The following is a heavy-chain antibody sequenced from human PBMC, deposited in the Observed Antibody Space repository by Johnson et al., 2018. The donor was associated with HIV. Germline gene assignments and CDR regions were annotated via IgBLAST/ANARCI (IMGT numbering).Heavy chain of an antibody. Sequence: VQLVESGGGLIQPGGSLRLSCVASGFTVRKGLEWVSVIYSGGSTYYADSVKGRFTISRDNSKNTLYLQMNSLRAEDTAVYYCARDSDKWELRPGAFDIWGQGTMVTVSS. CDR3: ARDSDKWELRPGAFDI. D-gene: IGHD1-26*01. V-gene: IGHV3-66*03. J-gene: IGHJ3*02. CDR1: GFTVR. CDR2: IYSGGST.